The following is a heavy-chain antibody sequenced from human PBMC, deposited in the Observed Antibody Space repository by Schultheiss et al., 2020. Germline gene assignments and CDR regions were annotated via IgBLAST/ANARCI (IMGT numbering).Heavy chain of an antibody. Sequence: GGSLRLSCAASGFTFSSYWMHWVLQAPGKGLEWVSTISGSGTSTRYVDSVKGRFTISRNNAKNSLYLQMNSLRAEDTAVYYCARDISGQSPDYWGQGTLVTVSS. V-gene: IGHV3-74*01. D-gene: IGHD6-19*01. CDR3: ARDISGQSPDY. J-gene: IGHJ4*02. CDR1: GFTFSSYW. CDR2: ISGSGTST.